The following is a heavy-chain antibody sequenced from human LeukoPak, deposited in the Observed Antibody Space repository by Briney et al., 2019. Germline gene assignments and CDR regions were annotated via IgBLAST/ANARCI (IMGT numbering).Heavy chain of an antibody. V-gene: IGHV3-30-3*01. CDR3: ARGLYSSASFLDY. Sequence: GGSLRLSCAASGFTFSSYAMHWVRQAPGKGLEWVAIISYDGNNKFYADSVKGRFTISRDNSKNTLFLQMNSLRAEDTALYYCARGLYSSASFLDYWGQGALVTVSS. J-gene: IGHJ4*01. CDR1: GFTFSSYA. CDR2: ISYDGNNK. D-gene: IGHD3-22*01.